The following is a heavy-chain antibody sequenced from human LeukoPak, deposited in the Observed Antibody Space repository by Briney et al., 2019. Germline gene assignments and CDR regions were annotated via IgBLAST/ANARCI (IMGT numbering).Heavy chain of an antibody. D-gene: IGHD6-13*01. V-gene: IGHV1-18*01. J-gene: IGHJ6*03. CDR2: ISAYNGNT. Sequence: GASVKVSCKASGYTFTSYGISWVRQAPGQGLEWMGWISAYNGNTNYAQKLQGRVTMTTDTSTSTAYMELRSLRSDDTAVYYCARVKDSSSWYWYYYYMDVWGKGTTVTVSS. CDR1: GYTFTSYG. CDR3: ARVKDSSSWYWYYYYMDV.